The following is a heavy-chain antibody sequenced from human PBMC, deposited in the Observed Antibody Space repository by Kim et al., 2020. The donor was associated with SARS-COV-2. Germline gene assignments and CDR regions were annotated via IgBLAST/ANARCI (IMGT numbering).Heavy chain of an antibody. D-gene: IGHD2-21*01. Sequence: SETLSLTCTVSGASISSSGYYWGWIRQPPGKGLEWIGSVYYTGSTYYNPSLKSRVTISVDTSKNQFSLKLSSVTAADTAVYYCARHFRGTSLRFLGLFQFDYWGQGILVTVSS. CDR2: VYYTGST. V-gene: IGHV4-39*01. J-gene: IGHJ4*02. CDR3: ARHFRGTSLRFLGLFQFDY. CDR1: GASISSSGYY.